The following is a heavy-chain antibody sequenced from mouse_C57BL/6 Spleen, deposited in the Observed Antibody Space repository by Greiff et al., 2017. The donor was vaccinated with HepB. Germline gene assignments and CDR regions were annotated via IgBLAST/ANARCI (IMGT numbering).Heavy chain of an antibody. CDR3: ARSHYYGSSPYYFDY. D-gene: IGHD1-1*01. CDR1: GYTFTSYW. CDR2: IDPSDSET. Sequence: VQLQQSGAELVRPGSSVKLSCKASGYTFTSYWMHWVKQRPIQGLEWIGNIDPSDSETHYNQKFKDKATLTVDKSSSTAYMQLSSLTSEDSAVYYCARSHYYGSSPYYFDYWGQGTTLTVSS. J-gene: IGHJ2*01. V-gene: IGHV1-52*01.